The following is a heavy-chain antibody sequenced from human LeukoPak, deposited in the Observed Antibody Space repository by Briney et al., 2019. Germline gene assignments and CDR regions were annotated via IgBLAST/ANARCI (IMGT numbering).Heavy chain of an antibody. CDR1: GFTFSSYS. CDR3: AREREVDTALSFDY. CDR2: ISSSSSYI. Sequence: GGSLRLSCAASGFTFSSYSMNWVRQAPGKGLEWVSSISSSSSYIYYADSVKGRFTISRDNAKNSLYLQLNSLRAEDTAVYYCAREREVDTALSFDYWGQGTLVTVSS. V-gene: IGHV3-21*01. J-gene: IGHJ4*02. D-gene: IGHD5-18*01.